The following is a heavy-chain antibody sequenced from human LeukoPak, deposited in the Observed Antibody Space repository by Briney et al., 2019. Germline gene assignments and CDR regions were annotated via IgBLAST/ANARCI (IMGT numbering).Heavy chain of an antibody. D-gene: IGHD3-10*01. CDR1: GGSISSYY. CDR2: IYYSGST. CDR3: ARVVRGACDY. Sequence: SETLSLTCTVSGGSISSYYWSWIRQPPGKGLEWIGCIYYSGSTNYNPSLKSRVTISVDTSKNQFSLKLSSVTAADTAVYYCARVVRGACDYWGQGTLVTVSS. J-gene: IGHJ4*02. V-gene: IGHV4-59*01.